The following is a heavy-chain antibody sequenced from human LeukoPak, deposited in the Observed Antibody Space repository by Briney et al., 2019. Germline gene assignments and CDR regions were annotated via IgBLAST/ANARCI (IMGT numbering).Heavy chain of an antibody. CDR2: IYRGDST. CDR1: GFTVSTNY. J-gene: IGHJ4*02. Sequence: GGSLRLSCAASGFTVSTNYMNWVRQAPGKGLEWVSVIYRGDSTYYADSVMCRFTISRDNSKNMLFLQMSSLRAEDSAMYYCAREWEQLPYFDYWGQGTLVTVSS. D-gene: IGHD1-26*01. V-gene: IGHV3-66*02. CDR3: AREWEQLPYFDY.